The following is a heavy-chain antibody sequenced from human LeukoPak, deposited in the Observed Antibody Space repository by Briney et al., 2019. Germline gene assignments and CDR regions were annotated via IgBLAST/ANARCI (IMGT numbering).Heavy chain of an antibody. Sequence: GRSLRLSCAASGFTFSTYGMRWVRQAPGKGLEWVAVIWFDGSKKYYADSVKGRFTISRDNSKNTLYLQMNSLRAEDTAVYYCARSDCSSSNCGFDNWGQGTLVTVSS. CDR1: GFTFSTYG. CDR3: ARSDCSSSNCGFDN. V-gene: IGHV3-33*01. D-gene: IGHD2-2*01. J-gene: IGHJ4*02. CDR2: IWFDGSKK.